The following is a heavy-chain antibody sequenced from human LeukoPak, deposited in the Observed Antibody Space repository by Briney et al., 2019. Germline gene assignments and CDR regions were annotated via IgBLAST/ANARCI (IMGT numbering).Heavy chain of an antibody. CDR1: GDSISDHH. D-gene: IGHD2-8*01. V-gene: IGHV4-59*11. Sequence: SETLSLTCTVSGDSISDHHWSWIRQPPGKGLEWIGYILYTGTTNYNPSLKSRVTISVDTSRNQCSLKLSSVTAADTAVYYCAMCTTGRGGHGYWGQGTLITVSA. CDR2: ILYTGTT. J-gene: IGHJ4*02. CDR3: AMCTTGRGGHGY.